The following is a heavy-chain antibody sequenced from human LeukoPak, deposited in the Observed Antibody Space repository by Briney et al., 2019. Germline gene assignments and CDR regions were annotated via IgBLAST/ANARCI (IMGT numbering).Heavy chain of an antibody. Sequence: PGGSLRLSCAASGFTFSDYYMTWIRQAPGKRLEWVSYISSNGNTIYYADSVEGRFTISRDNAKNSLSLQMNSLRAEDTAVYYCARWLYYGSGSFDYWGQGTLVTVSS. V-gene: IGHV3-11*04. J-gene: IGHJ4*02. D-gene: IGHD3-10*01. CDR3: ARWLYYGSGSFDY. CDR2: ISSNGNTI. CDR1: GFTFSDYY.